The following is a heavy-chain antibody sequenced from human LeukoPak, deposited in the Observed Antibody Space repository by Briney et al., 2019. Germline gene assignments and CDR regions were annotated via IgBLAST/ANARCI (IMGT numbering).Heavy chain of an antibody. CDR1: GGSISSSSYY. Sequence: SETLSLTCTVSGGSISSSSYYWGWIRQPPGKGLEWIGSIYYSGSTYYNPSLKSRVTISVDTSKNQFSLKLSSVTAADTAVYYCARELAGGTGGWGQGTLVTVSS. D-gene: IGHD2-15*01. J-gene: IGHJ4*02. CDR2: IYYSGST. CDR3: ARELAGGTGG. V-gene: IGHV4-39*02.